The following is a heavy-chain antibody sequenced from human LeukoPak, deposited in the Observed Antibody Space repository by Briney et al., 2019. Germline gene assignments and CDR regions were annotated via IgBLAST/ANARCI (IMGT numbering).Heavy chain of an antibody. J-gene: IGHJ5*01. V-gene: IGHV1-46*01. CDR2: VNPSGDAT. CDR1: GHTFTTYY. CDR3: ATEKPSSGGFDS. Sequence: ASVKVSCKASGHTFTTYYVHWVRQAPGQGLEGVGVVNPSGDATAYAQKFQGRVTMTRDTSTSTVYMDLSSLRSEDTAVYYCATEKPSSGGFDSWGQGTLVTVSS. D-gene: IGHD6-19*01.